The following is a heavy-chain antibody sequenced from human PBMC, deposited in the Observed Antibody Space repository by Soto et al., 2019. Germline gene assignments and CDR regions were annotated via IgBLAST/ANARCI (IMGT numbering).Heavy chain of an antibody. CDR2: IKSKTDGGTT. Sequence: EVQLVESGGGLVKPGGSLRLSCAASGFTFSNAWMSWVRQAPGKGLEWVGRIKSKTDGGTTDYAAPVKGRFTISRDDSKNTLYLQMNSLKTEDTAVYYCTTGGHIVMVVAATPDAFDIWGQGTMVTVSS. CDR1: GFTFSNAW. J-gene: IGHJ3*02. D-gene: IGHD2-15*01. V-gene: IGHV3-15*01. CDR3: TTGGHIVMVVAATPDAFDI.